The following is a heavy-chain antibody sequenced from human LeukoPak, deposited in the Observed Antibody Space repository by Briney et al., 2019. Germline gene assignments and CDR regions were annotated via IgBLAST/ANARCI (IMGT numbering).Heavy chain of an antibody. V-gene: IGHV3-48*03. CDR2: ISSSGSTI. Sequence: GGSLRLSCAASGFTFSSYEMNWVRQAPGKGLEWVSYISSSGSTIYYADSVKGRFTISRDNAKNSLYLQMNSLRAEDTAVYYCARGLSDYGDYSLDYWGQGTLVTVSS. CDR1: GFTFSSYE. J-gene: IGHJ4*02. CDR3: ARGLSDYGDYSLDY. D-gene: IGHD4-17*01.